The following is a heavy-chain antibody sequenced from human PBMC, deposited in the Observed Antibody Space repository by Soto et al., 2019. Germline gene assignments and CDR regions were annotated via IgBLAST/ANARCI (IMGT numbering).Heavy chain of an antibody. CDR3: ATVPIFGVVKTPDY. Sequence: GASVKVSCKVSGYTLTELSMHWVRQAPGKGLEWMGGFDPEDGETIYAQKFQGRVTMTEDTSTDTAYMELSSLRSEDTAVYYCATVPIFGVVKTPDYWGQGTLVTVSS. CDR2: FDPEDGET. CDR1: GYTLTELS. V-gene: IGHV1-24*01. D-gene: IGHD3-3*01. J-gene: IGHJ4*02.